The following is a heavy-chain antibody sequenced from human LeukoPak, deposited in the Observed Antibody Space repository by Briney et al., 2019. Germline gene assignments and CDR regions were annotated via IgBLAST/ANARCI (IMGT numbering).Heavy chain of an antibody. CDR1: GGSISSGGYY. CDR3: AREYSSGWSGAGY. J-gene: IGHJ4*02. Sequence: SQTLSLTCTVSGGSISSGGYYWSWIRQHPGKGLEWIGYIYYSGSTYYNPSLGSRVTISVDTSKNQFSLKLGSVTAADTAVYYCAREYSSGWSGAGYWGQGTLVTVSS. D-gene: IGHD6-19*01. CDR2: IYYSGST. V-gene: IGHV4-31*03.